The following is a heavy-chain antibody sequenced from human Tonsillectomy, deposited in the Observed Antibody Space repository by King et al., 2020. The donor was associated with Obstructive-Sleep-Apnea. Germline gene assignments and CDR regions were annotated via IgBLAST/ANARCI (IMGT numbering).Heavy chain of an antibody. CDR1: GFSFSSHW. D-gene: IGHD2-2*01. CDR3: ARIRGHCSTTRCYAQGYFDL. Sequence: VQLVESGGGLVQPGGSLRLSCAGSGFSFSSHWMSWVRQAPGKGLEWVANMMEDGSEKNYVDSVKGRFTITRDNAQNSLYLQMNSLRAEDTALYYCARIRGHCSTTRCYAQGYFDLWGRGTLVTVSS. J-gene: IGHJ2*01. V-gene: IGHV3-7*03. CDR2: MMEDGSEK.